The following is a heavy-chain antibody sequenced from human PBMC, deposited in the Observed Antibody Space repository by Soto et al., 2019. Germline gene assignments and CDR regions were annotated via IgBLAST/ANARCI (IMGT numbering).Heavy chain of an antibody. CDR1: GYTFTSYD. Sequence: ASVKVSCKASGYTFTSYDINWVRQATGQGIEWVGWMNPNSGNTGYAQKFQGRVTMTRNTSISTAYMELSSLRSEDTDVSDCAREHFLYDSSGYYYDYWGQGTLVTVSS. D-gene: IGHD3-22*01. J-gene: IGHJ4*02. V-gene: IGHV1-8*01. CDR3: AREHFLYDSSGYYYDY. CDR2: MNPNSGNT.